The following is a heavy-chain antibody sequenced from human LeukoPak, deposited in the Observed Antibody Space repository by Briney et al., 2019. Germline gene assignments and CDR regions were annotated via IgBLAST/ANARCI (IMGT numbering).Heavy chain of an antibody. V-gene: IGHV3-53*01. Sequence: GGSLRLSCVASGFTVSSNYMSWVRQAPGKGLEWVSVIYSGGSTYYADSVKGRFTISRDNSKNTLCLQMNSLRVEDTAVYYCARDYGVAEGYWGQGTLVTVSS. D-gene: IGHD6-19*01. CDR1: GFTVSSNY. J-gene: IGHJ4*02. CDR2: IYSGGST. CDR3: ARDYGVAEGY.